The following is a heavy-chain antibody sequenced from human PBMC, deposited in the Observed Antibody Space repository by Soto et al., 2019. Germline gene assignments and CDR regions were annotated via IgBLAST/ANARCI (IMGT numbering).Heavy chain of an antibody. CDR2: ISGSGGST. V-gene: IGHV3-23*01. J-gene: IGHJ4*02. CDR3: AKDSDQIVLMVYAEYYFDY. Sequence: EVQLLESGGGLVQPGGSLRLSCAASGFTFSSYAMSWVRQAPGKGLEWVSAISGSGGSTYYADSVKGRFTISRDNSKNTLYLQMNSLRAEDTAVYYCAKDSDQIVLMVYAEYYFDYWGQGTLVTVSS. CDR1: GFTFSSYA. D-gene: IGHD2-8*01.